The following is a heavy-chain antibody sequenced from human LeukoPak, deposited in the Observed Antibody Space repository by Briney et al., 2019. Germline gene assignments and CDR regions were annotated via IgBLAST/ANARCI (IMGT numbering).Heavy chain of an antibody. CDR3: ARDNWNYGVDY. D-gene: IGHD1-7*01. CDR1: GGSISRYY. Sequence: SETLSLTCTVSGGSISRYYWSWIRQPPGKGLEGIGYIYYSGSTNYNPSLKSGVTISVDTYKHQFSLKLRSVTAAATAVYYCARDNWNYGVDYWGQGTLVTVSS. V-gene: IGHV4-59*12. CDR2: IYYSGST. J-gene: IGHJ4*02.